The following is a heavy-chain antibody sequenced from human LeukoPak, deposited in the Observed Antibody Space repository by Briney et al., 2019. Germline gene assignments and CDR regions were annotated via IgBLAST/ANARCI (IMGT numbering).Heavy chain of an antibody. Sequence: PSETLSLTCTVSGGSLSSSNYYWGWIRQPPGKGLEWIGTIYYSGSTYYNPSLRSRVTISVNTSKNYLTLRLSSVTPADTAVYYSPRHSGWYFYDYWGQGTLVTVSS. CDR1: GGSLSSSNYY. CDR3: PRHSGWYFYDY. V-gene: IGHV4-39*01. J-gene: IGHJ4*02. D-gene: IGHD6-13*01. CDR2: IYYSGST.